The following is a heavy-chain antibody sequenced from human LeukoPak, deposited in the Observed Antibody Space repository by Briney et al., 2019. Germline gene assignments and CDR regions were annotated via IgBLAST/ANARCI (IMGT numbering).Heavy chain of an antibody. CDR2: ISGSGGTT. Sequence: PGGSLRLSCAASGFTFSSYAMSWVRQAPGKGLEWVSAISGSGGTTYYADSVKGRFTISRDNSKNMLYLQMNSLRAEDTAIYYCAKSPSSYYYFFGYWGQGTLVTVSS. J-gene: IGHJ4*02. V-gene: IGHV3-23*01. CDR1: GFTFSSYA. D-gene: IGHD3-22*01. CDR3: AKSPSSYYYFFGY.